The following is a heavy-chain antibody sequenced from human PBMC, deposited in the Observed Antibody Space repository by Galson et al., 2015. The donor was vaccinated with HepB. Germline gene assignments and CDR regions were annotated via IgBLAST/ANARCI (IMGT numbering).Heavy chain of an antibody. CDR1: GFTLSNAW. D-gene: IGHD1-26*01. CDR2: IKSKTDGGTT. CDR3: TTTDIIVGATEFDY. V-gene: IGHV3-15*01. Sequence: SLRLSCAASGFTLSNAWMSWVRQAPGKGLEWVGRIKSKTDGGTTDYAAPVKGRFTISRDDSKNTLYLQMNSLKTEDTAVYYCTTTDIIVGATEFDYWGQGTLVTVSS. J-gene: IGHJ4*02.